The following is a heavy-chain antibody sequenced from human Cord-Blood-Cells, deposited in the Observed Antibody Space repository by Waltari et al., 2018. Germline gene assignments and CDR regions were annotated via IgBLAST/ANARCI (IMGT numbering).Heavy chain of an antibody. CDR1: GYTFTGYY. CDR2: INPNSGGT. J-gene: IGHJ3*02. CDR3: ARGYDYYGSASYAFDI. Sequence: QVQLVQSGAEVKKPGASVKVSCKASGYTFTGYYMHWVRQAPGQGLEWMGWINPNSGGTNYAQKFQGWVTMTRDTSISTAYMELSRLRSDDTAVYYCARGYDYYGSASYAFDIWGQGTMVTVSS. D-gene: IGHD3-10*01. V-gene: IGHV1-2*04.